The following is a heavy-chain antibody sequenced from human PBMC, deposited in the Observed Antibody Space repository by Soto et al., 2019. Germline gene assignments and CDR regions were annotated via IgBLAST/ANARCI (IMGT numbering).Heavy chain of an antibody. V-gene: IGHV4-30-2*01. Sequence: QLQLQESGSGLVKPSQTLSLTCAVSGGSISSGGYSWSWIRQPPGKGLEWIGYIYHSGSTYYNPSIKSRVTISVDRSKNQFSLKLSSVTAAHTAVYYCAREYLYYDSSGYLLRHDGMDVWGQGTTVTVSS. CDR1: GGSISSGGYS. D-gene: IGHD3-22*01. J-gene: IGHJ6*02. CDR2: IYHSGST. CDR3: AREYLYYDSSGYLLRHDGMDV.